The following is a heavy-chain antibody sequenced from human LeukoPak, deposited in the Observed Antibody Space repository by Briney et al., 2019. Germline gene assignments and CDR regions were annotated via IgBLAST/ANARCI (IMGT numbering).Heavy chain of an antibody. CDR1: RFTFSSYS. V-gene: IGHV3-21*01. CDR3: ARDRDAVTTGIFDY. CDR2: ISSSSSYI. Sequence: GGSLRLSCAASRFTFSSYSMNWVRQAPGKGLGWVSSISSSSSYIYYADSVKGRFTISRDNAKNSLYLQMNSLRAEDTAVYYCARDRDAVTTGIFDYWGQGTLVTVSS. D-gene: IGHD4-17*01. J-gene: IGHJ4*02.